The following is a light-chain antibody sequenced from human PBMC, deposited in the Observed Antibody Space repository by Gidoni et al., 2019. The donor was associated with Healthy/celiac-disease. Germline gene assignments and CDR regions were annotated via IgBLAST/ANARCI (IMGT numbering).Light chain of an antibody. V-gene: IGLV2-14*03. CDR2: DVS. J-gene: IGLJ7*01. CDR1: SSDVGGYNY. Sequence: QSALTQPASVSGSPGPSITISCTGTSSDVGGYNYVSWYQQHPGKAPNLMIYDVSNRPSGVSNRFSGSKSGNTASLTISGLQAEDEADYYCSSYTSSSTLVFGGGTQLTVL. CDR3: SSYTSSSTLV.